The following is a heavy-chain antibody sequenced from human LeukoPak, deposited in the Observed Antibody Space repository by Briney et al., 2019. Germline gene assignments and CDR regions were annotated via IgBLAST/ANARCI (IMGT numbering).Heavy chain of an antibody. V-gene: IGHV4-59*08. CDR1: GGSISSYY. CDR2: IYYSGST. Sequence: SETLSLTCTVSGGSISSYYWSWIRQPPGKGLEWIGYIYYSGSTNYNPSLKSRVTISVDTPKNQFSLKLSSVTAADTAVYYCARCPRYMDVWGKGTTVTISS. CDR3: ARCPRYMDV. J-gene: IGHJ6*03.